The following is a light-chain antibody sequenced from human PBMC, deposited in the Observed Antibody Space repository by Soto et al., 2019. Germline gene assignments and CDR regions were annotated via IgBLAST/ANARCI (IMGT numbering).Light chain of an antibody. CDR1: QGISSY. CDR3: QQRKSYPIT. V-gene: IGKV1-9*01. CDR2: TAS. Sequence: DSQLTQSPSGMCASVRDRVTMTSPASQGISSYLAWYQQKPGKAPNLLIHTASTLQSGVPSRFSGSGSGTEFTLTISSLQPEDFATYYCQQRKSYPITFGQGTQLEIK. J-gene: IGKJ5*01.